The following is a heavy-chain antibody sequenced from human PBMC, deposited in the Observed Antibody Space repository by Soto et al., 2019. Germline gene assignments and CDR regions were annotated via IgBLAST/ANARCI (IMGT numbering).Heavy chain of an antibody. CDR1: GGTFSSYA. V-gene: IGHV1-69*01. D-gene: IGHD1-26*01. Sequence: QVQLVQSGAEVKKPGSSVKVSCKASGGTFSSYAISWVRQAPGQGLEWMGGIIPIFGTANYAQKFQGRVTITADESTSTAYMELSSLRSEDTAVYYCARGGGRVVGAILNGMDVWGQGTTVTVSS. CDR2: IIPIFGTA. CDR3: ARGGGRVVGAILNGMDV. J-gene: IGHJ6*02.